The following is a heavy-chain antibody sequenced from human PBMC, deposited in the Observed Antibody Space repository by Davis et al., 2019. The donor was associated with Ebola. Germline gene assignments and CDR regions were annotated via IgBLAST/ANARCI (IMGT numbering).Heavy chain of an antibody. J-gene: IGHJ6*02. CDR1: AGTFSSYA. D-gene: IGHD3-3*01. V-gene: IGHV1-69*13. CDR2: IIPLFGTA. CDR3: AREGYPYDFLYGMDV. Sequence: SVKVSCKASAGTFSSYAISWVRQAPGQGLEWMGGIIPLFGTANYAQKFQGRVTITADESTSTAYMELSSLRSEDTAVYYCAREGYPYDFLYGMDVWGQGTTVTVSS.